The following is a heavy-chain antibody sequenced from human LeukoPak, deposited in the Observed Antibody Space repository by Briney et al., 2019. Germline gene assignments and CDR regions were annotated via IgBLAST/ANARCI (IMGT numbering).Heavy chain of an antibody. CDR3: ARVGSRYYDSSGYYSNWFDP. CDR1: GGSISSYY. J-gene: IGHJ5*02. D-gene: IGHD3-22*01. CDR2: IYYSGST. Sequence: SETLSLTCTVSGGSISSYYWSWIRQPPGKGLEWIGYIYYSGSTNYNPSLKSRVTISVDTSKKQFSLKLSSVTAADTAVYYCARVGSRYYDSSGYYSNWFDPWGQGTLVTVSS. V-gene: IGHV4-59*01.